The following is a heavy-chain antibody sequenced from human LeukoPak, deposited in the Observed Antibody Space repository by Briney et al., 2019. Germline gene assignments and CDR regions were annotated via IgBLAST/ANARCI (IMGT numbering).Heavy chain of an antibody. CDR3: ARDVPGTTPFDY. J-gene: IGHJ4*02. V-gene: IGHV1-18*01. CDR1: VYIFSNYG. D-gene: IGHD1-7*01. Sequence: GASVTVSFKASVYIFSNYGISWVRQAPGQGLEWMGWISAKNGDTNYIQKFRGRVTMTTDTSTSTAYMELWSLRSDDTAVYYCARDVPGTTPFDYWGQGTLVTVSS. CDR2: ISAKNGDT.